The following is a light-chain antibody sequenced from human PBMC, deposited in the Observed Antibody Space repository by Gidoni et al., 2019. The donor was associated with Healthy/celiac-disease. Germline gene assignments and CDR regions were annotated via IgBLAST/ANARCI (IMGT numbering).Light chain of an antibody. J-gene: IGLJ2*01. CDR1: SSDIGGYNY. V-gene: IGLV2-14*03. CDR3: SSYTSSSTLV. Sequence: QSALPPPASVSGSPGQSITISCTGTSSDIGGYNYASGYQQHPGKAPKLMIYDYSNRPYGVSNRFSGSKSGKTASLTISGLQAEDEADYYCSSYTSSSTLVFGGGTKLTVL. CDR2: DYS.